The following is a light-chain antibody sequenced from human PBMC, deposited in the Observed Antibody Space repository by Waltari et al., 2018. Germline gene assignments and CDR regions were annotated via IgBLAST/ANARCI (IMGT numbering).Light chain of an antibody. CDR3: QQSFNIPPT. CDR1: QSITTH. Sequence: DIQMTQSPSSLSASARDRVTITCRASQSITTHLNWYQQKPGKAPNILIYAASSLQSGVPSRFSGSGSGTDFTLTISSLQPEDFASYFCQQSFNIPPTFGQGSKVEVK. J-gene: IGKJ1*01. V-gene: IGKV1-39*01. CDR2: AAS.